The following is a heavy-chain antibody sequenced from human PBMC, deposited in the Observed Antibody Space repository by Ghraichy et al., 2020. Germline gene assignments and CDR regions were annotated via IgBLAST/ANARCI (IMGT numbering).Heavy chain of an antibody. J-gene: IGHJ4*02. D-gene: IGHD3-10*01. CDR3: ARGPRIAMVRGVIITGQLDN. CDR2: INPSSGGT. V-gene: IGHV1-2*02. CDR1: VYTFTGYF. Sequence: ASVKVSCKASVYTFTGYFMHWVRQAPGQGLEWMGWINPSSGGTKYAQKFQGRVTMTRDTSISTAYMEVSSLRSDDTAVYYCARGPRIAMVRGVIITGQLDNWGQGTVVTVSS.